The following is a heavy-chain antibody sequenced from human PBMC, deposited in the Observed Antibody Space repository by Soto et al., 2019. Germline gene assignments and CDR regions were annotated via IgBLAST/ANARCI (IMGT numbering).Heavy chain of an antibody. CDR2: IIPLFGTT. D-gene: IGHD3-10*01. V-gene: IGHV1-69*01. J-gene: IGHJ6*02. CDR3: AAELGFGNLSVV. CDR1: GDTFKNCV. Sequence: QVQVVQSGVEVRRPGSSVKVSCKASGDTFKNCVISWVRQAPGQGLEWMGGIIPLFGTTDFAQRFQGRLTITTDESTTTAYMELSRLRSEDTAPYSCAAELGFGNLSVVWGQGTTVIVSS.